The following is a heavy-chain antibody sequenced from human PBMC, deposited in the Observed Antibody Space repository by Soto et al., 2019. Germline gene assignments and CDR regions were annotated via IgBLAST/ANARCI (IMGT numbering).Heavy chain of an antibody. CDR1: GFSFSTYA. CDR2: ISGRGSST. Sequence: EVRLLESGGGFVQPGGSLRLSCVGSGFSFSTYAMTWVRQTPGKGLEWVSAISGRGSSTYYAVSVEGRFTISRDNSKNTLYLQMTSLRAEDTAVYYCAKDGTGPMNYFDFWGQGTLVTVSS. J-gene: IGHJ4*02. D-gene: IGHD1-26*01. V-gene: IGHV3-23*01. CDR3: AKDGTGPMNYFDF.